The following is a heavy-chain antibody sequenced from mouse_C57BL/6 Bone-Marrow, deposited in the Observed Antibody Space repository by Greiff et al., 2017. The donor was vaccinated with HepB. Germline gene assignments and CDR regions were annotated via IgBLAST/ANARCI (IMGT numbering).Heavy chain of an antibody. CDR3: ARMGEDYFDY. D-gene: IGHD2-3*01. CDR1: GYTFTSYW. V-gene: IGHV1-59*01. CDR2: IDPSDSYT. J-gene: IGHJ2*01. Sequence: QVQLQQPGAELVRPGPSVKLSCKASGYTFTSYWMHWVKQRPGQCLEWIGVIDPSDSYTNYNQKFKGKATLTVDTSSSTAYMQLSSLTSEDSAVYYCARMGEDYFDYWGQGTTLTVSS.